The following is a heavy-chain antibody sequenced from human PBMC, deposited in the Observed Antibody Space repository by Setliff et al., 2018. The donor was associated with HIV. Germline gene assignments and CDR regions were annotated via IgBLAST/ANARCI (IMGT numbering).Heavy chain of an antibody. Sequence: GGSLRLSCGASGFTFGNYWMNWVRRPPGKGLEWVANIKQDGSDKYYVDSVKGRFTISRDNAKNSFYLQMNSLRVDDTAVYFCARDKWASGFDFWGHGTLVTVSS. V-gene: IGHV3-7*01. CDR3: ARDKWASGFDF. J-gene: IGHJ4*01. CDR2: IKQDGSDK. CDR1: GFTFGNYW. D-gene: IGHD1-26*01.